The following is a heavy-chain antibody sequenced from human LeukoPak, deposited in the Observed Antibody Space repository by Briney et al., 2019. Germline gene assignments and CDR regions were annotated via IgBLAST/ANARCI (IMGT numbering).Heavy chain of an antibody. CDR3: ARFYGSGSYYGGYYYYMDV. D-gene: IGHD3-10*01. J-gene: IGHJ6*03. CDR2: IYYSGST. V-gene: IGHV4-59*01. Sequence: SETLSLTCTVSGGSISSYYWSWIRQPPGKGLEWIGYIYYSGSTNYNPSLKSRVTISVDTSKNQFSLKLSSVTAADTAVYYCARFYGSGSYYGGYYYYMDVWGKGTTVTVSS. CDR1: GGSISSYY.